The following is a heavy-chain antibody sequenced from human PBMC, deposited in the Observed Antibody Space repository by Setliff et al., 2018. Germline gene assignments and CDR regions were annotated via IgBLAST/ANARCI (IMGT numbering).Heavy chain of an antibody. Sequence: ASVKVSCKTSGYPFVGYFIYWMRQAPGQGLEWVGWIDPKSGRTKYAVKFQGRVTMTRDTSSSTIYMEVNSLTSDDTAVYFCAKQGDLAFDYWGRGTQVTVS. D-gene: IGHD3-16*01. V-gene: IGHV1-2*02. J-gene: IGHJ4*02. CDR3: AKQGDLAFDY. CDR1: GYPFVGYF. CDR2: IDPKSGRT.